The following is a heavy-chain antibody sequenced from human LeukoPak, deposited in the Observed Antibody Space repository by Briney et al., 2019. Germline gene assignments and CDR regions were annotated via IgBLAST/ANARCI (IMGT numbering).Heavy chain of an antibody. CDR1: GFTFSNFL. Sequence: GGTLRLSCAASGFTFSNFLMSWVRQAPGQGLELVALINPDGSTTGYVDSVKCRFTICRDNAKSSLCLQLNSLRAEDTTVYYWVRDPGWGAFDIWGQGTMFTVSS. V-gene: IGHV3-7*01. CDR3: VRDPGWGAFDI. CDR2: INPDGSTT. D-gene: IGHD3-16*01. J-gene: IGHJ3*02.